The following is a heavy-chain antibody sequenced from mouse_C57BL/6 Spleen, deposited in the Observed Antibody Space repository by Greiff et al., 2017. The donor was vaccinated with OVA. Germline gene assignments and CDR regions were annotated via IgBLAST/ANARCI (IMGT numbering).Heavy chain of an antibody. J-gene: IGHJ2*01. CDR3: ARGGDYGGD. CDR1: GYSFTGYY. V-gene: IGHV1-43*01. CDR2: INPSTGGT. D-gene: IGHD2-4*01. Sequence: EVKLMESGPELVKPGASVKISCKASGYSFTGYYMHWVKQSSEKSLEWIGEINPSTGGTSYNQKFKGKATLTVDKSSSTAYMQLKSLTSEDSAVYYCARGGDYGGDWGQGTTLTVSS.